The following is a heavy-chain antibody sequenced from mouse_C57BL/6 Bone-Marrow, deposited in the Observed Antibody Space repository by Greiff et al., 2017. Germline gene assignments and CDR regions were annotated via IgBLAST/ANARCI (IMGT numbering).Heavy chain of an antibody. CDR1: GYTFTSYW. CDR3: TPYDYEGPWFAY. CDR2: IHPNSGST. J-gene: IGHJ3*01. Sequence: QVQLQQPGAELVKPGASVKLSCKASGYTFTSYWMHWVKQRPGQGLEWIGMIHPNSGSTNYNEKFKGKATLTVDKPSSTTYMQLSSLTSEDTAVYYCTPYDYEGPWFAYWGQGTLVTVSA. V-gene: IGHV1-64*01. D-gene: IGHD2-4*01.